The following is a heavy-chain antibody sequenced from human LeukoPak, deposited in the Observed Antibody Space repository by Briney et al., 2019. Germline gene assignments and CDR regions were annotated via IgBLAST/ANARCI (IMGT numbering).Heavy chain of an antibody. CDR3: ASLYDSRTGGYMDV. J-gene: IGHJ6*03. CDR2: ISSSSSYI. D-gene: IGHD7-27*01. CDR1: GFTFSSYS. V-gene: IGHV3-21*01. Sequence: GGSLRLFCAASGFTFSSYSMNWVRQAPGKGREWVSSISSSSSYIYYADSVKGRFTISRDNAKNSLYLQMNSLRAEDTAVYYCASLYDSRTGGYMDVWGKGTTVTVSS.